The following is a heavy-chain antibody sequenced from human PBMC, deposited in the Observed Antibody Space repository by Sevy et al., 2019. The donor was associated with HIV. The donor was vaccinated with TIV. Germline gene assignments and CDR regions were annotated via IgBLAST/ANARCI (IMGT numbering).Heavy chain of an antibody. CDR3: ARSGGGYNYGMDG. D-gene: IGHD2-15*01. CDR1: GFTFSSYE. J-gene: IGHJ6*02. CDR2: ISSSGSTI. V-gene: IGHV3-48*03. Sequence: GGSLRLSCAASGFTFSSYEMNWVRQAPGKGLEWVSYISSSGSTIYYADSVKGRFTNSRDNAKNSLYLQMNSLRAEDTSVYYCARSGGGYNYGMDGWGQGTTVTVSS.